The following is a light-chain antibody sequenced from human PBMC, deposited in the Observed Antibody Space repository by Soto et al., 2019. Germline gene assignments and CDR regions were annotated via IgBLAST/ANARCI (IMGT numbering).Light chain of an antibody. Sequence: QSALTQPRSVSGSPGQSVTISCTGTSSDVGGYNYVSWYQQHPGKAPKVMIYDVSERPSGVADRFSGSKSGNTASLTISGLQAEDEADYYCCSYAGRPRYVFGTGTKVTVL. CDR2: DVS. CDR3: CSYAGRPRYV. V-gene: IGLV2-11*01. CDR1: SSDVGGYNY. J-gene: IGLJ1*01.